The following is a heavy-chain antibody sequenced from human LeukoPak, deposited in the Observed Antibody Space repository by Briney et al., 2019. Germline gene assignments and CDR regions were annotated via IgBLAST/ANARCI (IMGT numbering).Heavy chain of an antibody. Sequence: ASVKVSCKASGGTFSNYAISWVRQAPGQGLEWMGRIIPIFGTTNYAQKFQGRVTITTDESTSTAYMELSSLRPEDTAVYYCARGGEANYYDTSGYYLYYYWGQGTLVTVSS. CDR1: GGTFSNYA. J-gene: IGHJ4*02. CDR3: ARGGEANYYDTSGYYLYYY. CDR2: IIPIFGTT. V-gene: IGHV1-69*05. D-gene: IGHD3-22*01.